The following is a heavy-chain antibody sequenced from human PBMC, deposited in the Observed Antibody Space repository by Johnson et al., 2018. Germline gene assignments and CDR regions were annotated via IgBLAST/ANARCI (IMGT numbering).Heavy chain of an antibody. Sequence: EELLESGAEVKKPGSSVKVCCKASGGTFSSYAISWVRQAPGQGLEWMGGIIPLFGTANYAQKFQGRVTTTADESTSTAYMALSSLGSEDTAVYYCARDRGVGAPEYFQHWGQGTLVTVSS. J-gene: IGHJ1*01. CDR2: IIPLFGTA. D-gene: IGHD1-26*01. V-gene: IGHV1-69*01. CDR1: GGTFSSYA. CDR3: ARDRGVGAPEYFQH.